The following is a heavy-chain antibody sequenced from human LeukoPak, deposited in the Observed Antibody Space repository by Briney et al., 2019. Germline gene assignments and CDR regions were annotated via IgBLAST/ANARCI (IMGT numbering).Heavy chain of an antibody. CDR1: GGSISTYY. CDR3: ARGLNNRKSGRRFDVFEI. D-gene: IGHD1-14*01. V-gene: IGHV4-59*01. CDR2: IYYSGST. Sequence: PSETLSLTCTVSGGSISTYYWSWIRRPPGKGLEWIGYIYYSGSTNYNPSLKSRVTISVDTSKNQFSLKLSSVTAADTAVYYCARGLNNRKSGRRFDVFEIWGQGTMVTVSS. J-gene: IGHJ3*02.